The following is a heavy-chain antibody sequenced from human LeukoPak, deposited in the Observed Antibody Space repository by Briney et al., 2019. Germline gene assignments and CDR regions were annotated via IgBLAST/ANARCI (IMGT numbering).Heavy chain of an antibody. CDR2: IKQDGSET. CDR3: ARYGLGDTFDI. J-gene: IGHJ3*02. V-gene: IGHV3-7*01. CDR1: GFTVRSYW. D-gene: IGHD3-10*01. Sequence: GSSLRRPCAATGFTVRSYWMSRVRQAPGKGLEWVASIKQDGSETRYVDSMKGRFTIFRDNTKTSLYLQMNSLRAEDTAVYYCARYGLGDTFDIWGQGTVVTVSS.